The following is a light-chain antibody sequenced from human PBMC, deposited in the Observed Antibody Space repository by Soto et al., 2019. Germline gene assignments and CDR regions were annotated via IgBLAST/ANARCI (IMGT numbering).Light chain of an antibody. Sequence: QSALTQPASVSGSPGPSITISCTGTSSDVGGYNYISWYQQHPGKAPKFIIYDVRNRPSGVSNRFSGSRSGNTASLTISGLQAEDEADYYCSSYTSSSTVIFGGGTKLPVL. CDR1: SSDVGGYNY. CDR3: SSYTSSSTVI. V-gene: IGLV2-14*01. J-gene: IGLJ2*01. CDR2: DVR.